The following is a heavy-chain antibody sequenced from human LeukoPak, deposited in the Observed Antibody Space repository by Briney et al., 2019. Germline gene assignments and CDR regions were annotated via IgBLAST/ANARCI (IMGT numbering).Heavy chain of an antibody. J-gene: IGHJ3*02. Sequence: SETLSLTCTVSGGSISSYSWSWIRQPPGKGLEWIGDIYSSGRTNHNPSLKSRVTISVSTSRNQFSLKLSSVTAADTAVYYCARHLDYGDHQGAFDIWGQGTMVTVSS. CDR1: GGSISSYS. D-gene: IGHD4-17*01. CDR2: IYSSGRT. V-gene: IGHV4-59*08. CDR3: ARHLDYGDHQGAFDI.